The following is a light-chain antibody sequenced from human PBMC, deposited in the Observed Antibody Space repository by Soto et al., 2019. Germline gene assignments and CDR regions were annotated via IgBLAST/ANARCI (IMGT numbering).Light chain of an antibody. CDR2: AAS. Sequence: DIQMTQSPSSLSASVGDRVTITCRASQSIRSYLNWYQQKPGKAPKHLIYAASSLQSGVPSRFSGSGSGTDFTLTISSLQPEDFASYYCHQSYSTPPTFVGGTKVEIK. CDR3: HQSYSTPPT. CDR1: QSIRSY. V-gene: IGKV1-39*01. J-gene: IGKJ4*01.